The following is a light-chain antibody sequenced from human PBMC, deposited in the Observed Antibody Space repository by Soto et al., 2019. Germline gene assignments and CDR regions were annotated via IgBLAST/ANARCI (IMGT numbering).Light chain of an antibody. CDR3: SAWEDSLSGPV. CDR1: SSNIGSNY. V-gene: IGLV1-47*01. J-gene: IGLJ3*02. Sequence: QSVLTQPPSASGTPGQRVTISCSGSSSNIGSNYVYWYRQLPGTAPNVLIYRNDERPSGVPDRFSGSKSGSSASLAIIGLLSEEEADDYCSAWEDSLSGPVFGRGTKLTVL. CDR2: RND.